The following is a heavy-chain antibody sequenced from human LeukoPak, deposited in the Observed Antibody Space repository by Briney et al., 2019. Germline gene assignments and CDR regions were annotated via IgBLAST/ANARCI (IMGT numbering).Heavy chain of an antibody. CDR3: ARSLYSSFDY. CDR2: MNTNSGNT. D-gene: IGHD1-26*01. CDR1: GYTFTSYD. V-gene: IGHV1-8*01. Sequence: ASVKVSCKASGYTFTSYDINWVRQATGQGLEWMGWMNTNSGNTDYAQKFQGRVTMTRNTSITTASMELSSLRSEDTAVYYCARSLYSSFDYWGQGTLVTVSS. J-gene: IGHJ4*02.